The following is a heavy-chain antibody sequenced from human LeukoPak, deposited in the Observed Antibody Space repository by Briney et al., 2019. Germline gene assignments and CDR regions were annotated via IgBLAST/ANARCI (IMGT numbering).Heavy chain of an antibody. CDR1: GFTVSSNY. J-gene: IGHJ4*02. CDR2: IYSGGST. V-gene: IGHV3-53*01. CDR3: AREPYGGNLYYFDY. Sequence: GGSLRLSCASCGFTVSSNYMNWVRQAPGKGLEGVSVIYSGGSTYYADSVKGRFTISRDNSKNTLYLQMNSLRAEDTAVYYCAREPYGGNLYYFDYWGQGTLVTVSS. D-gene: IGHD4-23*01.